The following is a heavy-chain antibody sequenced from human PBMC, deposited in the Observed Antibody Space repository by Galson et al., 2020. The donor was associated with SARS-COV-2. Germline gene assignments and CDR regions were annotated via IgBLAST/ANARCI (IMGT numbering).Heavy chain of an antibody. Sequence: SETLSLTCAVSGASISSSSYYWGWIRQPPGKGLEWIGSIYYSGSTYYNPSLKSRVTISVDTSKNQFSLKLSSVTAADTAVYYCARHGMENWVDPWGQGTLVTVSS. V-gene: IGHV4-39*01. CDR1: GASISSSSYY. CDR2: IYYSGST. D-gene: IGHD1-26*01. CDR3: ARHGMENWVDP. J-gene: IGHJ5*02.